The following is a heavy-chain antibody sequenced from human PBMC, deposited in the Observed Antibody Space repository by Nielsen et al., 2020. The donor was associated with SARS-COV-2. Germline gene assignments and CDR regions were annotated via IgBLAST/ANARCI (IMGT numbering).Heavy chain of an antibody. CDR2: INPSGGST. CDR3: ARVTPHIAVAGMVFDY. J-gene: IGHJ4*02. Sequence: ASVKVSCKASGYTFTSYYMHWVRQAPGQGLEWMGIINPSGGSTSYAQKFQGRVTMTRDTSTSTVYMELSSLRSEDTAVYYCARVTPHIAVAGMVFDYWGQGTLVTVSS. V-gene: IGHV1-46*01. CDR1: GYTFTSYY. D-gene: IGHD6-19*01.